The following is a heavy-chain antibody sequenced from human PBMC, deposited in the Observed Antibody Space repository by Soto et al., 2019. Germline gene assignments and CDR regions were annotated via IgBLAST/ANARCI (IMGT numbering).Heavy chain of an antibody. CDR1: GFPFGTYP. J-gene: IGHJ5*01. CDR3: ARAPDTMVGPYSAYNRFDC. V-gene: IGHV3-30*09. CDR2: ISNAGSGQ. Sequence: QVQLVASGGGVVQPGRSLRLSCAASGFPFGTYPMHWVLQAPGNGLEWVAIISNAGSGQFYADSVKGRFAISIDNSENPLLGEMNSLPAANTAVYYCARAPDTMVGPYSAYNRFDCLGQGTLVTVSS. D-gene: IGHD3-10*01.